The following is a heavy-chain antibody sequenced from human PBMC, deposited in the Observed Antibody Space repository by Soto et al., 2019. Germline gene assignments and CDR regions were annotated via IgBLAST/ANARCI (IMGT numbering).Heavy chain of an antibody. CDR2: IVGNGGAT. J-gene: IGHJ4*02. Sequence: EVQLLESGGGLVQPGGSLRLSCAASGFTFSTYAMTWVRQAPGKGLEWVSGIVGNGGATYYADSVKGRFSISRDNSKNTLYLQMNSLRAEDTAVYYCATDYYYDSGSHWGQGTLVIVSA. V-gene: IGHV3-23*01. D-gene: IGHD3-10*01. CDR3: ATDYYYDSGSH. CDR1: GFTFSTYA.